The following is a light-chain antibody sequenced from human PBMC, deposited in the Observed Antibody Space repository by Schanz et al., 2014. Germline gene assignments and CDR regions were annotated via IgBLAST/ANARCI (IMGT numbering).Light chain of an antibody. CDR1: SSDVGPYNY. CDR2: EGS. J-gene: IGLJ3*02. V-gene: IGLV2-14*01. CDR3: AAWDDSLSGHGV. Sequence: QSALTQPASVSGSPGQSITISCTGTSSDVGPYNYVSWYQQHPGKAPKLMIYEGSKRPSGVPDRFSGSKSGNTASLTISGLQAEDEADYYCAAWDDSLSGHGVFGGGTKLTVL.